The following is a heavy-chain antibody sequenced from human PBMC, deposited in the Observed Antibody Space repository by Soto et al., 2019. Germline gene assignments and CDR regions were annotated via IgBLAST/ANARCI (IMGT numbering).Heavy chain of an antibody. CDR3: ARGDGDYYDGNGYLGRH. Sequence: EVQLVESGGGIVQPGGSLRPSCAASGFTFSSYWMHWVRQAPGKGLVWVSRINSDGSRTSYADSAKGRFTISRDNAKNTVYLQMNSLRAEDTAVYYCARGDGDYYDGNGYLGRHWGQGTLVTVSS. CDR2: INSDGSRT. D-gene: IGHD3-22*01. J-gene: IGHJ4*02. CDR1: GFTFSSYW. V-gene: IGHV3-74*01.